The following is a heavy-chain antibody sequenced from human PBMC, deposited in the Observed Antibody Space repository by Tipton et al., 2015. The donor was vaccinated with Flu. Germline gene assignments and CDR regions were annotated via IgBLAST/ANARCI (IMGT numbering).Heavy chain of an antibody. CDR2: ISSSSSYI. V-gene: IGHV3-21*01. CDR3: ARSFYCSSTSCYRPPVDY. Sequence: SLRLSCAASGFTFSSYSMNWVRQAPGKGLEWVSSISSSSSYIYYADSVKGRFTISRDNAKNSLYLQMNSLRAEDAAVYYCARSFYCSSTSCYRPPVDYWGQGTLVTVSS. CDR1: GFTFSSYS. D-gene: IGHD2-2*02. J-gene: IGHJ4*02.